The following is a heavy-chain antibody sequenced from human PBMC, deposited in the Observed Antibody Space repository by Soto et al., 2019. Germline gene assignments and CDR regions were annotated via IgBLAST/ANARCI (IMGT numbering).Heavy chain of an antibody. CDR2: ISSSGSST. J-gene: IGHJ4*02. D-gene: IGHD5-18*01. Sequence: EVQLLDSGRDLVQPGGSLRLSCAASGFSFNTFAMSWVRQAPGKGLEWVALISSSGSSTYYTNSVKGRFTISRDNSENTLSLQMNSLSAEDSAVYYCAKGSGSSYGYADYWGQGSLVTVSS. CDR1: GFSFNTFA. CDR3: AKGSGSSYGYADY. V-gene: IGHV3-23*01.